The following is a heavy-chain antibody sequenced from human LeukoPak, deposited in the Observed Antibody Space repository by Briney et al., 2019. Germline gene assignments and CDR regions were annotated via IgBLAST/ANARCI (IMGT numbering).Heavy chain of an antibody. Sequence: GGSLRLSCAASGFTFSTYWMDWVRQAPGKGLEWVANIKEDGSGKYYEDSVKGRFTISRDNAKNSLYLQMNSLRAEDTAVYYCARNVGWFRFDYWGQGTLVTVSS. V-gene: IGHV3-7*03. CDR3: ARNVGWFRFDY. CDR2: IKEDGSGK. J-gene: IGHJ4*02. D-gene: IGHD2-15*01. CDR1: GFTFSTYW.